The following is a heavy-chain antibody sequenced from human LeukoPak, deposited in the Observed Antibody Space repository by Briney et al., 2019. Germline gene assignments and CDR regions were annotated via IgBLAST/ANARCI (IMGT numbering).Heavy chain of an antibody. CDR3: AREEAGTTDGGYYYYYYGMDV. J-gene: IGHJ6*02. CDR1: GYTFTSYG. Sequence: ASVEVSCKASGYTFTSYGISWVRQAPGQGLEWMGWISAYNGNTNYAQKLQGRVTMTTDTSTSTAYMELRSLRSEDTAVYYCAREEAGTTDGGYYYYYYGMDVWGQGTTVTVSS. D-gene: IGHD1-1*01. CDR2: ISAYNGNT. V-gene: IGHV1-18*01.